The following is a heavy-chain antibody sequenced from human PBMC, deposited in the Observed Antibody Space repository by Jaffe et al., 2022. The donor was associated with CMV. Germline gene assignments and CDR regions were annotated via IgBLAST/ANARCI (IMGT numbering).Heavy chain of an antibody. CDR1: GFTFSDYY. J-gene: IGHJ6*02. Sequence: QVQLVESGGGLVKPGGSLRLSCAASGFTFSDYYMSWIRQAPGKGLEWVSYISSSGSTIYYADSVKGRFTISRDNAKNSLYLQMNSLRAEDTAVYYCARDRKLYGSGSRDWDNDYYYYYGMDVWGQGTTVTVSS. CDR3: ARDRKLYGSGSRDWDNDYYYYYGMDV. V-gene: IGHV3-11*01. CDR2: ISSSGSTI. D-gene: IGHD3-10*01.